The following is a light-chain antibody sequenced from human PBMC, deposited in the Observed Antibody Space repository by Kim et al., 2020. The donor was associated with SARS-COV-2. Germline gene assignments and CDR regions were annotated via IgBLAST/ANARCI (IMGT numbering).Light chain of an antibody. Sequence: GKTVSISCHRSRGGIASAYVQWYQQRPGSAPTPVIYGHDQRPSEVPDRFSGSIDTSSNSASLPISGLKTEDEADYYCQSYDGTNQVFGGGTQLTVL. J-gene: IGLJ3*02. V-gene: IGLV6-57*03. CDR3: QSYDGTNQV. CDR1: RGGIASAY. CDR2: GHD.